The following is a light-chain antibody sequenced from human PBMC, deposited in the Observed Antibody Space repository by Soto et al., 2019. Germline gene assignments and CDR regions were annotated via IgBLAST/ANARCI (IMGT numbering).Light chain of an antibody. J-gene: IGLJ1*01. CDR2: DVS. CDR3: SSYTSSSTLYV. V-gene: IGLV2-14*01. Sequence: QSVLTQPASVSGSPGQSITISCTGTSSDVGGYNYVSWYQQHPGKAPKLTIYDVSNRPLGVSNRFSGSKSGNTASLTISGLQAEDEADYYCSSYTSSSTLYVFGTGTKVTVL. CDR1: SSDVGGYNY.